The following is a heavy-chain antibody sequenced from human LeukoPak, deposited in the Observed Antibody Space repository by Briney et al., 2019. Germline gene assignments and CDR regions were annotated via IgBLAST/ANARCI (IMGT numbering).Heavy chain of an antibody. J-gene: IGHJ6*04. CDR3: ARVFRYFDWLLPMAYYYYYGMDV. V-gene: IGHV3-21*01. CDR1: GFTFSSYS. D-gene: IGHD3-9*01. Sequence: PGGSLRLSCAASGFTFSSYSMNWVRQAPGKGLEWVSSISSSSSYIYYADSVKGRFTISRDNAKNSLYLQMNSLRAEDTAVYYCARVFRYFDWLLPMAYYYYYGMDVWGKGITVTVSS. CDR2: ISSSSSYI.